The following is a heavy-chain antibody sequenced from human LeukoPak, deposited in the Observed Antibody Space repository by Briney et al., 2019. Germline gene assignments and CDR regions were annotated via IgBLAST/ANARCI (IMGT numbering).Heavy chain of an antibody. Sequence: SETLSLTCAVYGGSFSGYYWSWIRQPPGKGLEWIGEINHSGSTNYNPSLKSRVTISVDTSKNQFSLKLSSVTAADTAVYYCARQRAGHYYGMDVWGQGTTVTVSS. V-gene: IGHV4-34*01. CDR3: ARQRAGHYYGMDV. J-gene: IGHJ6*02. CDR2: INHSGST. CDR1: GGSFSGYY. D-gene: IGHD6-19*01.